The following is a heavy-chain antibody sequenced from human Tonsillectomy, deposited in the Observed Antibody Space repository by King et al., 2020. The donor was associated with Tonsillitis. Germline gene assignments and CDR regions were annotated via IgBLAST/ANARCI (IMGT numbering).Heavy chain of an antibody. CDR3: ARANLGFGGRVSWFDP. CDR1: GGSITSSNW. CDR2: VYHSGST. V-gene: IGHV4-4*02. D-gene: IGHD3-10*01. J-gene: IGHJ5*02. Sequence: VQLQESGPGLVKPSGTLSLTCAVSGGSITSSNWWSWVRQPPGKGLEWIGEVYHSGSTNYNPSLKSRVTLAVDKSKNQFSLKLSSVTAADTAVYYCARANLGFGGRVSWFDPWGQGTLVIVSS.